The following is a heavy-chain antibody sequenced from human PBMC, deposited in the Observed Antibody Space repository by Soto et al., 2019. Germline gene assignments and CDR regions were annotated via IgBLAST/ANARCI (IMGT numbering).Heavy chain of an antibody. V-gene: IGHV4-59*01. D-gene: IGHD6-19*01. CDR3: AGAFGGWPAAS. J-gene: IGHJ5*02. Sequence: QVQLQESGPGLVKPSETLSLTCTASGDSMSTYYWNWIRQAPGQGREWIGYIYSSGSTNYNPSLKRRVATSIDTSRNPLSLPLTSVTAADTAFYFCAGAFGGWPAASWGQGTLVTVSS. CDR2: IYSSGST. CDR1: GDSMSTYY.